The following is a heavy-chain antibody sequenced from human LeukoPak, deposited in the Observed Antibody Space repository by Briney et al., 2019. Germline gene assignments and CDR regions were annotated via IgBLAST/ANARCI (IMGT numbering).Heavy chain of an antibody. CDR1: GFTFSSYA. Sequence: PGRSLRLSCAASGFTFSSYAMHWVRQAPGKGLEWVAVISYDGSNKYYADSVKGRFTISRDNSKNTLYLQMNSLRAEDTAVYYCARFGDTAMVTSVWGQGTLVTVSS. V-gene: IGHV3-30-3*01. J-gene: IGHJ4*02. CDR3: ARFGDTAMVTSV. D-gene: IGHD5-18*01. CDR2: ISYDGSNK.